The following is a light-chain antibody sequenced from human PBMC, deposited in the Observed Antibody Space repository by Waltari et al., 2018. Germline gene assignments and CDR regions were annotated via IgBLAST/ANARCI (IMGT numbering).Light chain of an antibody. CDR2: VVS. J-gene: IGLJ2*01. V-gene: IGLV2-8*01. Sequence: QSALTQPPSASGSPGQSVTISCTGTSSDVGGYNYVSWYQHHPGKAPKLMIYVVSKRPSGVPERFSGSKSGNTASLTVSGLQAEDEADYYCSSYAGSNNYVVFGGGTKLTVL. CDR1: SSDVGGYNY. CDR3: SSYAGSNNYVV.